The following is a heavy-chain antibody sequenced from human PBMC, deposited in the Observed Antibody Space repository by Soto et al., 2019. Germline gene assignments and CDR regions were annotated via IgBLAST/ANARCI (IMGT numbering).Heavy chain of an antibody. CDR2: INPSGGST. Sequence: ASVKVSCKASGYTFTSYYMHWVRQAPGQGLEWMGIINPSGGSTSYAQKFQGRVTMTRDTSTSTVYMELSSLRSEDTAVYYCARGYCSGGSCYVRGLDYWGQGTLVTVSS. D-gene: IGHD2-15*01. J-gene: IGHJ4*02. CDR3: ARGYCSGGSCYVRGLDY. V-gene: IGHV1-46*01. CDR1: GYTFTSYY.